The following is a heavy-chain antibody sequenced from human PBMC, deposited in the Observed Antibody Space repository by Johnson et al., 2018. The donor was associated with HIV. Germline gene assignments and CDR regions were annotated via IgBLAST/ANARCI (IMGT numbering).Heavy chain of an antibody. Sequence: HVQLVESGGGVVQPGRSLRLSCAASGFTFISYAMHWVRQAPGKGLEWVAVISYDGSNKYYADSVKGRFTISRDNSKNTLYVQMNSLRDEDTAVYYCAMERMCGFDIWGQGTIVTVSS. CDR3: AMERMCGFDI. D-gene: IGHD1-26*01. CDR1: GFTFISYA. V-gene: IGHV3-30-3*01. J-gene: IGHJ3*02. CDR2: ISYDGSNK.